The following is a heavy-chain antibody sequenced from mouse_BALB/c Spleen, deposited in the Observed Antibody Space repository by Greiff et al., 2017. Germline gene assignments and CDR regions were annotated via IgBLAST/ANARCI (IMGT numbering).Heavy chain of an antibody. J-gene: IGHJ1*01. Sequence: VQLQESGPGLVQPSQSLSITCTVSGFSLTSYGVHWVRQSPGKGLEWLGVIWSGGSTDYNAAFISRLSISKDNSKSQVFFKMNSLQANDTAIYYCARNGGRYDVGWYFDVWGAGTTVTVSS. D-gene: IGHD2-14*01. CDR2: IWSGGST. V-gene: IGHV2-2*02. CDR3: ARNGGRYDVGWYFDV. CDR1: GFSLTSYG.